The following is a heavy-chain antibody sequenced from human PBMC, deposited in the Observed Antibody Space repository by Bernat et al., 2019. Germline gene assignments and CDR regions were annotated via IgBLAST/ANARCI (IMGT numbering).Heavy chain of an antibody. D-gene: IGHD5/OR15-5a*01. Sequence: EVQLVESGGDLVQPGGSLRLSCAASGFAFSSYWMSWVRQAPGKGLEWVANIKEDESEKYYVDSVKGRFTISRDNAKNSLYLQMNSLRAEYTAVYYCARHLVWRDAFDIWGQGTVVTVSS. CDR1: GFAFSSYW. J-gene: IGHJ3*02. CDR3: ARHLVWRDAFDI. CDR2: IKEDESEK. V-gene: IGHV3-7*04.